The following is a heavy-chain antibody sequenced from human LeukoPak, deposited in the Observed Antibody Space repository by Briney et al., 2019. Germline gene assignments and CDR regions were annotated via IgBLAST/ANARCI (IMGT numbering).Heavy chain of an antibody. D-gene: IGHD2-2*01. J-gene: IGHJ4*03. CDR1: GYSFTTYW. CDR2: IYPGDSDT. Sequence: GESLMRFSRGSGYSFTTYWISWVRPMPGKGLEWMGIIYPGDSDTRYTPCLQGQATISADKSINTVYLQWSSLKASDTAMYYCARRQGCSSTSCPPDYWEPGSPFTVSP. V-gene: IGHV5-51*01. CDR3: ARRQGCSSTSCPPDY.